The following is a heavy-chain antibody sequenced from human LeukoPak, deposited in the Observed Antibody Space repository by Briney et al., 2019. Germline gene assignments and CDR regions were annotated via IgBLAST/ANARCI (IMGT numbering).Heavy chain of an antibody. J-gene: IGHJ2*01. CDR2: ITPRGVTM. V-gene: IGHV3-48*03. CDR1: GFTLNNYN. CDR3: VREKSVGDYWYFDH. D-gene: IGHD4-23*01. Sequence: GGSLRLSCAASGFTLNNYNMNWVRQAPGKGLEWIAYITPRGVTMHGDSVKGRFSISRDDAKNSVFLQMNSLRGEDTAVYHCVREKSVGDYWYFDHWGRGTQVTVSS.